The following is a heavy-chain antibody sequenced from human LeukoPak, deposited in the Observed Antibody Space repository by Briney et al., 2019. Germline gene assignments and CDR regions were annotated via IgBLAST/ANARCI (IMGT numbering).Heavy chain of an antibody. CDR2: IYYIRNT. V-gene: IGHV4-61*08. D-gene: IGHD1-26*01. CDR1: GGSVGSAGYY. J-gene: IGHJ4*02. Sequence: PSETLSLTCTVSGGSVGSAGYYWSWIRQPPGGGLEWIGYIYYIRNTNYNPSLKSRVTMSLDPSKNQFSLKLNSVTAADTAVYYCARAQSQSGSYRYYFGYWGQGTLVTVSS. CDR3: ARAQSQSGSYRYYFGY.